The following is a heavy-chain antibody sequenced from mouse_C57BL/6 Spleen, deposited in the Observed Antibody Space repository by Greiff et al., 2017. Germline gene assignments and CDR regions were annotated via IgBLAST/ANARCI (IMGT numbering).Heavy chain of an antibody. CDR1: GFTFSSYA. D-gene: IGHD1-1*01. CDR2: ISDGGSYT. CDR3: ARKGVVSYYFDY. V-gene: IGHV5-4*03. J-gene: IGHJ2*01. Sequence: EVKVVESGGGLVKPGGSLKLSCAASGFTFSSYAMSWVRQTPEKRLEWVATISDGGSYTYYPDNVKGRFTISRANAKNNLYLQMSHLKSEDTAMXYCARKGVVSYYFDYWGQGTTLTGAS.